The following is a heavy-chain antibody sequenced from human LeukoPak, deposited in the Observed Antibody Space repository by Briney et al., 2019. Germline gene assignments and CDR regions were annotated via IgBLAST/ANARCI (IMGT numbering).Heavy chain of an antibody. CDR2: IKQDGSEK. D-gene: IGHD3-3*01. CDR3: ARGVTYYDFWSGYYGGYFDY. V-gene: IGHV3-7*04. Sequence: GGSLRLSCAASGFTFSSYWMSWVRQAPGKGLQWVANIKQDGSEKYYVDSVKGRFTISRDNAKNSLYLQMNSLRAEDTAVYYCARGVTYYDFWSGYYGGYFDYWGQGTLVTVSS. CDR1: GFTFSSYW. J-gene: IGHJ4*02.